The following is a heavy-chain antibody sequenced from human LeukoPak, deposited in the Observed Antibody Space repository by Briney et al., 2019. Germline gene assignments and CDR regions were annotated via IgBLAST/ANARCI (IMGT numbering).Heavy chain of an antibody. J-gene: IGHJ4*02. Sequence: SETLSLTCSVSGGSISSYYWSWIRQPAGKGLEWIGRIYISGSTNYNPSLKSRVTMSVDTSKNQFSLKLSSVTAADTAVYYCASHYYYDSSGYSFDYWGQETLVTVSS. CDR1: GGSISSYY. D-gene: IGHD3-22*01. CDR3: ASHYYYDSSGYSFDY. V-gene: IGHV4-4*07. CDR2: IYISGST.